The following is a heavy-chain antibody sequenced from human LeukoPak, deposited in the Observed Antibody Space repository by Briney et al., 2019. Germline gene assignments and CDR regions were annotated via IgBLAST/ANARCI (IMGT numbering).Heavy chain of an antibody. Sequence: GASVKVSCKASGYTFTSYGISCVRQAPGQGLEWMGWISAYNGNTNYAQKLQGRVTMTTDTSTSTAYMELRSLRSDDTAVYYCARTEYYYDSSGYYLLDYWGQGTLVTVSS. J-gene: IGHJ4*02. CDR2: ISAYNGNT. CDR3: ARTEYYYDSSGYYLLDY. V-gene: IGHV1-18*01. D-gene: IGHD3-22*01. CDR1: GYTFTSYG.